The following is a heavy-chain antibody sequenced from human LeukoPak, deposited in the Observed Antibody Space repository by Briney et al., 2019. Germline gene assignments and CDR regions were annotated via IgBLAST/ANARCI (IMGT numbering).Heavy chain of an antibody. Sequence: GASVKVSCTASGGTFSSYAISWVRQAPGQGLEWMGGIIPIFGTANYAQKFQGRVTITADKSTSTAYMELSSLRSEDTAVYYCAMPALGYCSSTSCYYFDYWGQGTLVTVSS. J-gene: IGHJ4*02. CDR2: IIPIFGTA. CDR3: AMPALGYCSSTSCYYFDY. V-gene: IGHV1-69*06. CDR1: GGTFSSYA. D-gene: IGHD2-2*01.